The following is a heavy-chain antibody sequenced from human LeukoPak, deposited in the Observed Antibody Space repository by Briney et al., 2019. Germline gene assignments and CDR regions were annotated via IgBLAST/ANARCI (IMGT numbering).Heavy chain of an antibody. CDR3: ARVPSLNNAIGYNWFYH. J-gene: IGHJ5*01. V-gene: IGHV3-74*01. CDR2: SNSDGSVR. CDR1: GFGFSSHW. D-gene: IGHD2/OR15-2a*01. Sequence: GGSLKLSCAASGFGFSSHWMHWVRQAPGKGLVWVSRSNSDGSVRNYADSVEGRFIISRDNAKSKLYLQMNNLGVEDTAVYFCARVPSLNNAIGYNWFYHWGPGALVTASS.